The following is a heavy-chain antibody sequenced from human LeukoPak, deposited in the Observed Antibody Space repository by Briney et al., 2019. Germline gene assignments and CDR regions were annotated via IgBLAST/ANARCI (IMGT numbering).Heavy chain of an antibody. CDR1: GFTFANYA. CDR3: ARIYSGSHYS. Sequence: GGSLRLSCAASGFTFANYAMTWVRQAPGKGLEWVSTISSKGDSKFHADSVKDRFIISRDNSKNSLYLQMGSLRAEDTAVYYCARIYSGSHYSWGQGTLVTISS. CDR2: ISSKGDSK. V-gene: IGHV3-23*01. D-gene: IGHD1-26*01. J-gene: IGHJ4*02.